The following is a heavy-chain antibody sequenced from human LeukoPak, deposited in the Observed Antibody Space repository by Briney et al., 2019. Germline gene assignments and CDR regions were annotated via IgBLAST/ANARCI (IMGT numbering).Heavy chain of an antibody. CDR1: GGSISSYY. Sequence: PSETLSLTCTVSGGSISSYYWSWIRQPPGEGLEWIGYIYYSGSTNYNPSLKSRVTISVDTSKNQFSLKLSSVTAADTAVYYCARAPPTPYDSSGYYDYWGQGTLVTVSS. CDR3: ARAPPTPYDSSGYYDY. J-gene: IGHJ4*02. D-gene: IGHD3-22*01. CDR2: IYYSGST. V-gene: IGHV4-59*01.